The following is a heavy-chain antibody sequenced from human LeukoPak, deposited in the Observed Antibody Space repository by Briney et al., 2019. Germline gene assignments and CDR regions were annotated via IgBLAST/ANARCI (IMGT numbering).Heavy chain of an antibody. CDR1: GGSISSGGYS. Sequence: SGTLSLTCAASGGSISSGGYSWSWLRQPPGKGLAWIGYTYHSGSTYYNPSLKSRVTISVDRSKNQFSLKLSSVTAADTAVYYCARVGSSSWYYFDYWGQGTLVTVSS. V-gene: IGHV4-30-2*01. CDR2: TYHSGST. CDR3: ARVGSSSWYYFDY. D-gene: IGHD6-13*01. J-gene: IGHJ4*02.